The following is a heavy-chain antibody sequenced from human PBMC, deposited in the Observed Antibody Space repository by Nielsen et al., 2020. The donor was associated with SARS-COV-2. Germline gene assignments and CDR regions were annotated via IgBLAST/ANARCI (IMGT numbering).Heavy chain of an antibody. CDR3: ARATVNTGYEIIDF. Sequence: SVKVSCKASSYTFTKYGITWVRQAPGQGLDWMGRIIPVLEIANYAQTFQGRVTIIADKTTSTASMELSSLTSEDTAVYYCARATVNTGYEIIDFWGQGTLVSVSS. CDR2: IIPVLEIA. V-gene: IGHV1-69*04. CDR1: SYTFTKYG. D-gene: IGHD5-12*01. J-gene: IGHJ4*02.